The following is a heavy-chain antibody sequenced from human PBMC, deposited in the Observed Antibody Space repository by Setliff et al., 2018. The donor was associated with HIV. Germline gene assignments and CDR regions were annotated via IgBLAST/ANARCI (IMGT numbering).Heavy chain of an antibody. D-gene: IGHD1-26*01. CDR1: GFTFSSYG. V-gene: IGHV3-33*01. Sequence: SLRLSCAASGFTFSSYGMHWVRQAPGKGLEWVAVIWYDGSNKYYADSVKGRFTISRDNSKNTLYLQMNSLSAEDTAVYYCARDGGSYYGYYYGMDVWGQGTTVTVSS. CDR3: ARDGGSYYGYYYGMDV. J-gene: IGHJ6*02. CDR2: IWYDGSNK.